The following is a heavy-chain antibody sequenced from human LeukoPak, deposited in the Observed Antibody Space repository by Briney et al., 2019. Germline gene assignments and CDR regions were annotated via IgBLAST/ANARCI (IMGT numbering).Heavy chain of an antibody. CDR1: GYTFTSYY. CDR3: AREYDILTGNAVFDY. CDR2: INPSGGST. D-gene: IGHD3-9*01. J-gene: IGHJ4*02. V-gene: IGHV1-46*01. Sequence: ASVKVSCKASGYTFTSYYMHWVRQAPGQGLEWMGIINPSGGSTSYARKFQGRVTMTRDTSTSTVYMELSSLRFEDTAVYYCAREYDILTGNAVFDYWGQGTLVTVSS.